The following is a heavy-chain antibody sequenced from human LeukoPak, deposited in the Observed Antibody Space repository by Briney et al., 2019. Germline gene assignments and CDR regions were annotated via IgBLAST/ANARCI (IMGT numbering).Heavy chain of an antibody. Sequence: GGSLRLSCAASGYTFSSYSMNWVRQAPGKGLEWVSSISSSSSYIYYADSVKGRFTISRDNAKNSLYLQMNSLRAEDTAVYYCARDDGGWYYYYYYMDVWGKGTTVTISS. D-gene: IGHD6-19*01. J-gene: IGHJ6*03. CDR1: GYTFSSYS. CDR3: ARDDGGWYYYYYYMDV. CDR2: ISSSSSYI. V-gene: IGHV3-21*01.